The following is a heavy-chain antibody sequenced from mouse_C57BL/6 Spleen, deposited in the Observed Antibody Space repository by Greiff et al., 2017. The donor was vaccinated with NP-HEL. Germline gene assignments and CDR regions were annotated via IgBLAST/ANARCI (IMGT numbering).Heavy chain of an antibody. J-gene: IGHJ4*01. CDR3: ARSMGFNYAMDY. V-gene: IGHV1-47*01. Sequence: VKLMESGAELVKPGASVKMSCKASGYTFTTYPIEWMKQNHGKSLEWIGNFHPYNDDTKYNEKFKGKATLTVEKSSSTVYLELSRLTSDDSAVYYCARSMGFNYAMDYWGQGTSVTVSS. CDR1: GYTFTTYP. D-gene: IGHD2-3*01. CDR2: FHPYNDDT.